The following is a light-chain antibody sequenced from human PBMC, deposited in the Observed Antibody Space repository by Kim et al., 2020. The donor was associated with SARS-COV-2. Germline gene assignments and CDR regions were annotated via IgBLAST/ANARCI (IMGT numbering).Light chain of an antibody. CDR2: DAS. CDR3: QQRSNPLT. CDR1: EGILTY. J-gene: IGKJ5*01. Sequence: PGERATLSCRASEGILTYVSWYQQKAGQAPRLLIYDASHRASGVPDRFTGSGSGTYFTLTISSLEPEDFAVYYCQQRSNPLTFGQGTRLEIK. V-gene: IGKV3-11*01.